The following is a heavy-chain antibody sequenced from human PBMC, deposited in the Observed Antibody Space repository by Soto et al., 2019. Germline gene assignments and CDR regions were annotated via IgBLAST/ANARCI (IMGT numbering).Heavy chain of an antibody. CDR2: IWYDGSNK. CDR3: ARMGGDYDSHYYYGMDV. Sequence: GGSLRLSCAASGFTFSSYGMHWVRQAPGKGLEWVAVIWYDGSNKYYADSVKGRFTISRDNSKNTLYLQMNSLRAEDTAVYYCARMGGDYDSHYYYGMDVWGQGTTVTVSS. V-gene: IGHV3-33*01. CDR1: GFTFSSYG. J-gene: IGHJ6*02. D-gene: IGHD4-17*01.